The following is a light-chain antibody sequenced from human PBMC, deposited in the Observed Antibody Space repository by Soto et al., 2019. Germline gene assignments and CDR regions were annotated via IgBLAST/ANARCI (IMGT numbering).Light chain of an antibody. CDR3: SSYAGSNNLEV. CDR2: EVS. J-gene: IGLJ2*01. CDR1: SSDVGAYNF. V-gene: IGLV2-8*01. Sequence: QSALTQPPSASGSPGQSVTISCTGTSSDVGAYNFVSWYQQHPGKAPKLMIYEVSKRPSGVPDRFSGSKSGNTASLTVSGLQAEDEADYDCSSYAGSNNLEVFGGGTKLTVL.